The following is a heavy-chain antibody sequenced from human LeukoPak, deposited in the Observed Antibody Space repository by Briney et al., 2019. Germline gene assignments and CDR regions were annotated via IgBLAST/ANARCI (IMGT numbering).Heavy chain of an antibody. V-gene: IGHV3-23*01. CDR2: ISGSGGST. D-gene: IGHD3-3*01. CDR1: GFTFSSYA. CDR3: AKKDDFWSGKFDY. Sequence: PGGSLRLSCAASGFTFSSYAMSWVRQAPWKGLEWVSAISGSGGSTYYADSVKGRFTISRDNSKNTLYLQMNSLRAEDTAVYYCAKKDDFWSGKFDYWGQGTLVTVSS. J-gene: IGHJ4*02.